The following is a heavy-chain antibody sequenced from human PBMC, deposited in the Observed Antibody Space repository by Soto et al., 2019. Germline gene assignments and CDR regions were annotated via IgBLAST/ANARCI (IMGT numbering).Heavy chain of an antibody. D-gene: IGHD3-10*01. CDR2: IYYSGST. Sequence: SETLSLTCTVSGGSISSYYWSWIRQPPGKGLEWIGYIYYSGSTNYNPPLKTRVTISVDTSKNQFTLKLSSVTAADTAVYYCARAWGSGSYSPDYYYYYGMDVWGQGTTVTVSS. V-gene: IGHV4-59*01. CDR3: ARAWGSGSYSPDYYYYYGMDV. CDR1: GGSISSYY. J-gene: IGHJ6*02.